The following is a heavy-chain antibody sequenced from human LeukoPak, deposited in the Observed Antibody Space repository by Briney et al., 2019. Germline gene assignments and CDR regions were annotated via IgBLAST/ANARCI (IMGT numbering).Heavy chain of an antibody. CDR1: GFTFTTYG. D-gene: IGHD2-15*01. Sequence: GRSLRLSCATSGFTFTTYGMHWVRQGPGKGLEWVAVIWNDGTYKHYADSVKGRFTISRDDSKNTIYLQMNSLRAEDTAVYYCARDLWQDMIQGYDYWGQGTLVTVSP. V-gene: IGHV3-33*01. J-gene: IGHJ4*02. CDR3: ARDLWQDMIQGYDY. CDR2: IWNDGTYK.